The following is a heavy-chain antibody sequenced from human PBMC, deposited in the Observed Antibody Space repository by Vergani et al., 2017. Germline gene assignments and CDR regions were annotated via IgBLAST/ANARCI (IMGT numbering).Heavy chain of an antibody. Sequence: QVQLVESGGGLVKPGGSLRLSCAASGFTFSDYYMTWIRQAPGKGLEWFSYISGSGHTKYYADSVKGRFAISRDNAKNSLYLQMNNLRVEDTAVHYCARDLLPGTLLLLAYWGQGTLISVSS. CDR2: ISGSGHTK. D-gene: IGHD1-7*01. CDR1: GFTFSDYY. CDR3: ARDLLPGTLLLLAY. V-gene: IGHV3-11*04. J-gene: IGHJ4*02.